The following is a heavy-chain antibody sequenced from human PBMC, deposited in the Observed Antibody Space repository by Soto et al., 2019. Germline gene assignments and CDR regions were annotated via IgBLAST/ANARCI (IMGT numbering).Heavy chain of an antibody. D-gene: IGHD5-18*01. Sequence: GGSLRLSCAASGFTFGSYAMNWVRQAPGKGLEWVSSISGSGSSTYYADSVKGRFTISRDNSKNTLLLQMKSLRVEHTAVYYCVKTATTMVSYYFDYWGPGILVTVSS. CDR1: GFTFGSYA. CDR3: VKTATTMVSYYFDY. V-gene: IGHV3-23*01. J-gene: IGHJ4*02. CDR2: ISGSGSST.